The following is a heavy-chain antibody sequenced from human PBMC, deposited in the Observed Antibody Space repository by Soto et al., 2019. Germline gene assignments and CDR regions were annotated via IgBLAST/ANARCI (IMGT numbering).Heavy chain of an antibody. CDR1: GGTFSSYA. CDR3: ARDTGYDILTGYYDY. CDR2: IIPIFGTA. V-gene: IGHV1-69*13. D-gene: IGHD3-9*01. J-gene: IGHJ4*02. Sequence: SVKVSCKASGGTFSSYAISWVRQAPGQGLEWMGGIIPIFGTANYAQKFQGRVTITADESTSTAYMELSSLRSEDTAVYYCARDTGYDILTGYYDYWGQGTQVTVSS.